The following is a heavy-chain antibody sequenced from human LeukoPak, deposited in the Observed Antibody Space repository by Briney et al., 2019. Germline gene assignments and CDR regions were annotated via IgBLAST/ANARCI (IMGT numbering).Heavy chain of an antibody. CDR1: GFTFSNYD. D-gene: IGHD2-8*01. Sequence: GGSLRLSCAVSGFTFSNYDMHWVRQAPGKGLEWVAVIWYDGSNKYYADSVKGRFTISRDNSKNTLYLQMNTLRAEDTAVYYCARDPGGVVYFDYWGQGTLVTVSA. J-gene: IGHJ4*02. CDR3: ARDPGGVVYFDY. V-gene: IGHV3-33*01. CDR2: IWYDGSNK.